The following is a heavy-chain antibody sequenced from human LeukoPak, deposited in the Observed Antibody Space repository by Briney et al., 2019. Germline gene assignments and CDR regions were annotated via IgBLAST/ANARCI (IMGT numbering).Heavy chain of an antibody. CDR3: ARPRLRFLEDYYYYMDV. V-gene: IGHV3-7*01. CDR1: GFTFSSYW. D-gene: IGHD3-3*01. CDR2: IKEDGSEK. J-gene: IGHJ6*03. Sequence: GGSLRLSCAASGFTFSSYWMSWVRQAPGKGLEWVANIKEDGSEKYYVDSVKGRFTISRDNAKNSLYLQMNSLRVEDTAVYYCARPRLRFLEDYYYYMDVWGKGTTVTVSS.